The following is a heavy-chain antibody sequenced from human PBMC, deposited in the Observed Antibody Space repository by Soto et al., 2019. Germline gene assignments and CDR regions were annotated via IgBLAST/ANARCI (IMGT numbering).Heavy chain of an antibody. CDR3: ARDRSTHDY. CDR2: ISANNGNT. J-gene: IGHJ4*01. CDR1: GYTFTDYG. D-gene: IGHD1-1*01. V-gene: IGHV1-18*01. Sequence: GQLVQSGVEVKKPGASVKVSCKASGYTFTDYGITWVRQAPGQGLEWMGWISANNGNTNYAQNLQDRVTMTTVTYRSTAYMEGRSLSSDDTGVYDCARDRSTHDYWGHGTLIAVAS.